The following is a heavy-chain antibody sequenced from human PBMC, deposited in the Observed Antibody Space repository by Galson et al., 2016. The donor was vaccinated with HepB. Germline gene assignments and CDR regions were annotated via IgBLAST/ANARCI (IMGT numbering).Heavy chain of an antibody. J-gene: IGHJ4*02. Sequence: SLRLSCAASGFIFSDFYMTWIRQAPGKGLEWVSCISPSSSYANDADSVQGRLTISRDNAKNSLYLQMNSLRAEDTAVYYCARVRGYRYGYGGFQVDYWGQGTLVTVSS. CDR2: ISPSSSYA. CDR3: ARVRGYRYGYGGFQVDY. V-gene: IGHV3-11*06. CDR1: GFIFSDFY. D-gene: IGHD5-18*01.